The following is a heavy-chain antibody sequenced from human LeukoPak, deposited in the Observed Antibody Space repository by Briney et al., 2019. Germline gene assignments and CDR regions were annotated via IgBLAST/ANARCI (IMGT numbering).Heavy chain of an antibody. CDR2: INPNSGGT. CDR3: ARDDVHTALDY. CDR1: GYTFTNYY. J-gene: IGHJ4*02. Sequence: ASVKVSCKASGYTFTNYYIHWVRQAPGQGLEWLGRINPNSGGTNYAQKFQGRVTMTRDTSISTAYMELSRLGSDDTAVFYCARDDVHTALDYWGQGTLVTVSS. V-gene: IGHV1-2*02. D-gene: IGHD5-18*01.